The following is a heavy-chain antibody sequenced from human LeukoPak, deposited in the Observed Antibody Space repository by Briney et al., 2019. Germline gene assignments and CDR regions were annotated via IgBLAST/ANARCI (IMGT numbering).Heavy chain of an antibody. CDR2: INHSGST. J-gene: IGHJ4*02. Sequence: SETLSLTCAVYGGSFSGYYWSWIRQPPGKGLEWIGEINHSGSTNYNPSLKSRVTISVDTSKNQFSLKLSSVTAADTAVYYCARAPEFSSSWLLDYWGQGTLVTVFS. CDR3: ARAPEFSSSWLLDY. V-gene: IGHV4-34*01. D-gene: IGHD3-22*01. CDR1: GGSFSGYY.